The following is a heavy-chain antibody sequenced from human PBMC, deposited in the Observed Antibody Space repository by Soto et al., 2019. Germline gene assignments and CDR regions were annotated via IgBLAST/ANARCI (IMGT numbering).Heavy chain of an antibody. CDR1: GCSISSYY. V-gene: IGHV4-59*08. D-gene: IGHD6-13*01. J-gene: IGHJ5*02. CDR2: IYYSGST. Sequence: PSEPLSLTCTVSGCSISSYYRIWIRQPPGKGLEWIGYIYYSGSTNYNPSLKSRVTISVDTSKNQFSLKLSSVTAADTAVYYCARRLKIAAAGTEYNLCNPWGQGTLVTVSS. CDR3: ARRLKIAAAGTEYNLCNP.